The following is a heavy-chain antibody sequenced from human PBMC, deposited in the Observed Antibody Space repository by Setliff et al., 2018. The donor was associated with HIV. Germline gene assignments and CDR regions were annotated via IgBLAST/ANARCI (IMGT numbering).Heavy chain of an antibody. CDR1: GGSITSSTYY. CDR3: ARDHKYYYDGSGLDY. CDR2: IFYSGST. Sequence: LSLTCTVSGGSITSSTYYWDWIRQPPGKGLEWIGSIFYSGSTYYNPSVKSRVTISIDTSKNRFSLRLSSVTAADTAVYYCARDHKYYYDGSGLDYWGQGTLVTVSS. V-gene: IGHV4-39*07. D-gene: IGHD3-22*01. J-gene: IGHJ4*02.